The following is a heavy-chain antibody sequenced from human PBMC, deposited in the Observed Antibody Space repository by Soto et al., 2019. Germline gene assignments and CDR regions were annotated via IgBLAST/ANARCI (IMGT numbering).Heavy chain of an antibody. CDR2: ISYDGSNK. CDR3: AKDLRSGYKPLFDY. CDR1: GFTFSSYG. V-gene: IGHV3-30*18. J-gene: IGHJ4*02. Sequence: QVQLVESGGGVVQPGRSLRLSCAASGFTFSSYGMHWVRQAPGKGLEWVAVISYDGSNKYYADSVKGRFTISRDNSKNTLYLQMNSLRAEDTAVYYWAKDLRSGYKPLFDYWGQGTLVTVSS. D-gene: IGHD3-22*01.